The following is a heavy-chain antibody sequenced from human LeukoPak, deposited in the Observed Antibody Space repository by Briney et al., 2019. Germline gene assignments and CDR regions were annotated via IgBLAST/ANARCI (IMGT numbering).Heavy chain of an antibody. CDR1: GFTFSKYG. CDR2: IRFDGSNK. D-gene: IGHD2-2*01. Sequence: GGSLRLSCAASGFTFSKYGIHWVRQAPGKGLEWVTFIRFDGSNKYYADSVKGRFTISRDNSKNTLYLQMNSLRAEDTAVYYCAREAQQDIVVVPAATNVWGQGTTITVSS. V-gene: IGHV3-30*02. CDR3: AREAQQDIVVVPAATNV. J-gene: IGHJ6*02.